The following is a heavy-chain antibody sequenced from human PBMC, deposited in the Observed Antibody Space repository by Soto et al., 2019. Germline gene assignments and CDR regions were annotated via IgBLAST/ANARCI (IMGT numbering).Heavy chain of an antibody. V-gene: IGHV1-46*01. CDR2: INPNGGDT. Sequence: ASAKVSCKTSGYTFTAYYMHWVRQAPGQGLEWMGLINPNGGDTTYAQRFQGRVTMTSDTSTSTVYMELSSLRSDDTAVFYCAIWKDTSGALDIWAEGTKVTVSS. D-gene: IGHD6-19*01. J-gene: IGHJ3*02. CDR1: GYTFTAYY. CDR3: AIWKDTSGALDI.